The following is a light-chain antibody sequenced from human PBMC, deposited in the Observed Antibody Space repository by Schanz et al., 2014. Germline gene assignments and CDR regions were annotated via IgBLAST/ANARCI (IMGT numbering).Light chain of an antibody. V-gene: IGLV2-8*01. Sequence: QFALTQPPSASGSPGQSVTISCTGTSSDIGRYNYVSWYQHHPGKAPKLLIYDVTKRPSGVPDRFSGSKSGNTASLTVSGLQAEDEADYYCSSNGGVNIYVFGTGTKLTVL. J-gene: IGLJ1*01. CDR2: DVT. CDR1: SSDIGRYNY. CDR3: SSNGGVNIYV.